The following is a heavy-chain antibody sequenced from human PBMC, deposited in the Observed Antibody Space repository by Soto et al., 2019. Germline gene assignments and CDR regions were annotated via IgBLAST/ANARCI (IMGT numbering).Heavy chain of an antibody. V-gene: IGHV4-59*01. D-gene: IGHD2-15*01. J-gene: IGHJ5*02. Sequence: SETLSLTCTVSGDSISSNYWTWIRPPPGKGLEWIGNIYYSGSTNYNPSLKSRVTISVDTSKNRFSLKLSSVTAADTAVYYCAKDSCSGGSCYSNWFDPWGQGTLVTVSS. CDR3: AKDSCSGGSCYSNWFDP. CDR1: GDSISSNY. CDR2: IYYSGST.